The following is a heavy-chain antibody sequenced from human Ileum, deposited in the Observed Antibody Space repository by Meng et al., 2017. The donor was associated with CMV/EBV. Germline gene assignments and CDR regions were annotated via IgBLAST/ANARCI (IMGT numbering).Heavy chain of an antibody. D-gene: IGHD7-27*01. CDR3: TRDYWGIPDY. CDR2: IKSDGTGI. J-gene: IGHJ4*02. CDR1: GFTFSNYW. Sequence: VELWEAGGGLIQPRGSLRLSCAASGFTFSNYWMQWVRQVPGKGLVWVSRIKSDGTGITYVDSVKGRFTISRDNAKNTLYLQMTNLRVDDTAVYYCTRDYWGIPDYWGQGTLVTVSS. V-gene: IGHV3-74*01.